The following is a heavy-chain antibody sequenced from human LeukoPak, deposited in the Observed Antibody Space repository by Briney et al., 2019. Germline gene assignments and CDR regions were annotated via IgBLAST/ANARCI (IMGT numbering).Heavy chain of an antibody. J-gene: IGHJ4*02. CDR1: GGSISSSSYY. V-gene: IGHV4-39*01. Sequence: SETLSLTCTVSGGSISSSSYYWGWIRQPPGKGLEWIGSIYYSGSTYYNPSLKSRVTISVDTSKNQFSLKLSSVTAADTAVYYCARPSMVAGGPNFDYWGQGTLVTVSS. CDR3: ARPSMVAGGPNFDY. D-gene: IGHD6-19*01. CDR2: IYYSGST.